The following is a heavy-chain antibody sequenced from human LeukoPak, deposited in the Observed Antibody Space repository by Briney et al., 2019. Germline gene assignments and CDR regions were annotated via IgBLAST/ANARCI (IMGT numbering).Heavy chain of an antibody. CDR3: ARLSGYDWESFYDY. D-gene: IGHD5-12*01. CDR1: GGSFSGYY. V-gene: IGHV4-34*01. CDR2: INHSGST. J-gene: IGHJ4*02. Sequence: SETLSLTCAVYGGSFSGYYWTWIRQPPGKGLEWIGEINHSGSTNHNPSLKSRVTISVDTSKNQFSLKLSSVAAADTAVYYCARLSGYDWESFYDYWGQGTLVTVSS.